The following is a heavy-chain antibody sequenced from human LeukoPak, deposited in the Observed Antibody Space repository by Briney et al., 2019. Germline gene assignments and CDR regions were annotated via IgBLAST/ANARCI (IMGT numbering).Heavy chain of an antibody. Sequence: PGGSLRLSCAASGFTFSSYAMSWFRQAQGKGLEWVSAISGSGGSTYYADSVKGRFTISRDNSKNTLYLQMNSLRAEDTAVYYCAKDGSRVDYYGSGSPGWYFDYWGQGTLVTVSS. CDR1: GFTFSSYA. CDR3: AKDGSRVDYYGSGSPGWYFDY. D-gene: IGHD3-10*01. J-gene: IGHJ4*02. V-gene: IGHV3-23*01. CDR2: ISGSGGST.